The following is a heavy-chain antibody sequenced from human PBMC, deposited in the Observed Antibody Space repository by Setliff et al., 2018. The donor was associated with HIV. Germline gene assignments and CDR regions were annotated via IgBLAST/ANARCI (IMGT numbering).Heavy chain of an antibody. V-gene: IGHV7-4-1*02. Sequence: GASVKVSCKASGYTLTTFGISWVRQVPGQGLEWMGWINTETGNPMYAQGFKGRFVFSLDTSFSTAYLQISTLKTEDTAIYYCARVGSYWSTFDYWGQGALVTVSS. D-gene: IGHD1-26*01. CDR1: GYTLTTFG. CDR3: ARVGSYWSTFDY. CDR2: INTETGNP. J-gene: IGHJ4*02.